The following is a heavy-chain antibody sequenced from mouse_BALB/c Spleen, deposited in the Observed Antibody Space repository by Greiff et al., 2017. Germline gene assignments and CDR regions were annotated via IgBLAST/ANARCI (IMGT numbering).Heavy chain of an antibody. CDR1: GYSITSGYY. CDR2: ISYDGSN. CDR3: ARGRGGGNQAMDY. V-gene: IGHV3-6*02. Sequence: EVKLMESGPGLVKPSQSLSLTCSVTGYSITSGYYWNWIRQFPGNKLERMGYISYDGSNNYNPSLKNRISITRDTSKNQFFLKLNSVTTEDTATYYCARGRGGGNQAMDYWGQGTSVTVSS. J-gene: IGHJ4*01.